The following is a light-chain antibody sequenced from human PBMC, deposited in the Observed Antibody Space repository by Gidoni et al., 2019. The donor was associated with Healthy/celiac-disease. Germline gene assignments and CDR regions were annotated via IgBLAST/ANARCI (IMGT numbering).Light chain of an antibody. CDR1: QILLHSNGYNY. CDR3: MQDLQTPWT. J-gene: IGKJ1*01. Sequence: DIVMTQSPLSLPVTPGEPASISCRSSQILLHSNGYNYLDWYLQKPGQSPQLLIYLGSNRASGVHDRFSGSGSGTDFTLKIRRVEAEDVGVYYCMQDLQTPWTFGQGTKVEIK. V-gene: IGKV2-28*01. CDR2: LGS.